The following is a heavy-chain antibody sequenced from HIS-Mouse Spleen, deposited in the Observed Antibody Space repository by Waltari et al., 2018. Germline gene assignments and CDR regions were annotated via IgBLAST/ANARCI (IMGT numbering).Heavy chain of an antibody. Sequence: QLQLQESGPGLVKPSETLSLTCTVSGGSIRSSSYYWGWIRQPPGKGREWIGSIYYSGSTYYNPSLKSRVTISVDTSKNQFSLKLSSVTAADTAVYYCAYGDYFDYWGQGTLVTVSS. J-gene: IGHJ4*02. D-gene: IGHD4-17*01. CDR1: GGSIRSSSYY. CDR2: IYYSGST. CDR3: AYGDYFDY. V-gene: IGHV4-39*01.